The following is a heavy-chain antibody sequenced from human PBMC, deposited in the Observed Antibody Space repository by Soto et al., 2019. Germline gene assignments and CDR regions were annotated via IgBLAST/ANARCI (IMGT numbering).Heavy chain of an antibody. J-gene: IGHJ4*02. D-gene: IGHD1-1*01. Sequence: QIHLVQSGAEVKKPGASVKVSCKGSGYGFTTYGITWVRQAPGQGLEWMAWISAHNGNTNYAQKLQGRVTVTRDTSTSTAYMELRSLRSDAPAVYYCARGRYGDYWGQGALVTVSS. CDR3: ARGRYGDY. CDR1: GYGFTTYG. V-gene: IGHV1-18*01. CDR2: ISAHNGNT.